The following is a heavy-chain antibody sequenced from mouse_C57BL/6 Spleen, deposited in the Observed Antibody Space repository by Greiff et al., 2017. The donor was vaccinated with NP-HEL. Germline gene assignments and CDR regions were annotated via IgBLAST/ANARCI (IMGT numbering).Heavy chain of an antibody. CDR2: ISSGGSYT. CDR3: ARQRTYGSTYYFDY. D-gene: IGHD1-1*01. Sequence: VQLKESGGDLVKPGGSLKLSCAASGFTFSSYGMSWVRQTPDKRLEWVATISSGGSYTYYPDSVTGRFTMSRDNAKNTLYLQLSSLKAEDTAMYYCARQRTYGSTYYFDYWGQCTTLTGSS. CDR1: GFTFSSYG. J-gene: IGHJ2*01. V-gene: IGHV5-6*01.